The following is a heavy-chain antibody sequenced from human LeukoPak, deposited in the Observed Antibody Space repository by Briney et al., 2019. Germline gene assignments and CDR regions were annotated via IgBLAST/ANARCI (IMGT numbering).Heavy chain of an antibody. V-gene: IGHV4-59*01. D-gene: IGHD5-12*01. Sequence: SETLSLTCTVSGVSISSYYWSWVRQPPGKGLEWIGYIYYSGSTNYNPSLKSRVTISLDTSKNQFSLRLSSVTAADTAVYYCARTLRGYSGYDPFDCWGQGILVTASS. CDR1: GVSISSYY. J-gene: IGHJ4*02. CDR2: IYYSGST. CDR3: ARTLRGYSGYDPFDC.